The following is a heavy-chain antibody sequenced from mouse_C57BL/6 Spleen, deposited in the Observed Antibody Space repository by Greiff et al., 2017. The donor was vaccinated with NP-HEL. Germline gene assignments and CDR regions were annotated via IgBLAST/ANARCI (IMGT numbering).Heavy chain of an antibody. CDR3: ASPFITTVVAKAY. CDR2: ISDGGSYT. V-gene: IGHV5-4*03. CDR1: GFTFSSYA. D-gene: IGHD1-1*01. Sequence: EVKLMESGGGLVKPGGSLKLSCAASGFTFSSYAMSWVRQTPEKRLEWVATISDGGSYTYYPDNVKGRFTISRDNAKNNLYLQMSHLKSEDTAMYYCASPFITTVVAKAYWGQGTLVTVSA. J-gene: IGHJ3*01.